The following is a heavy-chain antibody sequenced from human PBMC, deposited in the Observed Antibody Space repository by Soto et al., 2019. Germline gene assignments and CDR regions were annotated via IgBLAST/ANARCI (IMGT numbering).Heavy chain of an antibody. CDR3: ARGYDILTGYWFDP. Sequence: SETLSLTCTVSGGSISSYYWSWIRQPPGKGLEWIGYIYYSGSTNYNPSLKSRVTISVDTSKNQFSLKLSSVTAADTAVYYCARGYDILTGYWFDPWGQGTLVTVSS. CDR2: IYYSGST. J-gene: IGHJ5*02. D-gene: IGHD3-9*01. V-gene: IGHV4-59*08. CDR1: GGSISSYY.